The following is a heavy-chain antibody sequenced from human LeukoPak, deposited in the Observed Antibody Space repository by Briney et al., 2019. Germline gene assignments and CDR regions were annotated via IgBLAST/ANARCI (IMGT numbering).Heavy chain of an antibody. Sequence: PSETLSLTCTVSGGSISRYYWIWIREPRGKGREGLGYIYYSGSTNYNPSLKSRVPISVDTSKNHFSLKLSSVTAADTAVYYCARQFGGEVVVTATDTVLYYFDYWGQGTLVTVSS. V-gene: IGHV4-59*08. D-gene: IGHD2-21*02. CDR3: ARQFGGEVVVTATDTVLYYFDY. CDR1: GGSISRYY. CDR2: IYYSGST. J-gene: IGHJ4*02.